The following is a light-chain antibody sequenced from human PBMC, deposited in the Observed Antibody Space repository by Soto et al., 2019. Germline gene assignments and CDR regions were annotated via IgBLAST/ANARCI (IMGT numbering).Light chain of an antibody. CDR2: GAS. J-gene: IGKJ4*01. V-gene: IGKV3-15*01. Sequence: EPVMTQSPATLSVSPGERATLSCRASQSISTDFAWYQQKPGQAPGLLIYGASTRATGIPARFSGSGSGTDFTLTISSLQSEDFAVYYCQQYNNWPLTFGGGTKVDIK. CDR3: QQYNNWPLT. CDR1: QSISTD.